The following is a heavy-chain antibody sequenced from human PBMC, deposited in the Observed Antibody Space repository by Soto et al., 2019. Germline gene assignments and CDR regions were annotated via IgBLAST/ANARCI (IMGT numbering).Heavy chain of an antibody. V-gene: IGHV1-2*02. Sequence: GASVKVSCKASGYTFTGYYMHWVRQAPGQGLEWMGWINPNSGGTNYAQKFQGRVTMTRDTSISTAYMELSRLRSDDTAVYYCARDLKQGTTVTTTYYYYGMDVWGQGTTVTVSS. D-gene: IGHD4-4*01. CDR3: ARDLKQGTTVTTTYYYYGMDV. CDR1: GYTFTGYY. CDR2: INPNSGGT. J-gene: IGHJ6*02.